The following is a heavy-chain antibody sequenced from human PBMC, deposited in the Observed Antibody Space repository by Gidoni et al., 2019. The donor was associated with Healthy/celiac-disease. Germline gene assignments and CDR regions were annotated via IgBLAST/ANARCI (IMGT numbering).Heavy chain of an antibody. J-gene: IGHJ4*02. Sequence: QVQLVVSAGGVVKPGRSLTLSCAPSGSIFCSCAMHWVRQPPAKGLVWVAVISNAGSSKYYADSVKVRVSISRDNSKNTLYLQMNSLRAEDTAVYYCASESETYCGGDCRVDYWGQGTLVTVSS. D-gene: IGHD2-21*01. CDR3: ASESETYCGGDCRVDY. CDR2: ISNAGSSK. V-gene: IGHV3-30-3*01. CDR1: GSIFCSCA.